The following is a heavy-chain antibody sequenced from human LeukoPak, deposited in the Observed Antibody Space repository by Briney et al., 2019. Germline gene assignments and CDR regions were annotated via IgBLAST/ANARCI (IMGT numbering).Heavy chain of an antibody. J-gene: IGHJ3*02. Sequence: GGSLRLSCAASGFTFSSYSINWVRQAPGKGLEWVSYITSSSSTVFYADSVKGRFTISRDNAKNSLYLQMNSLRAEDTAVYYCARDPSRGDFWSGYERGWHAFDIWGQGTMVTVSS. D-gene: IGHD3-3*01. CDR3: ARDPSRGDFWSGYERGWHAFDI. CDR1: GFTFSSYS. V-gene: IGHV3-48*04. CDR2: ITSSSSTV.